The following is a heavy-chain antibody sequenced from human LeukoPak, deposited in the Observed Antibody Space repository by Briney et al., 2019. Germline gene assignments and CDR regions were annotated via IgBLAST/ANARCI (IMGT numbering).Heavy chain of an antibody. CDR1: GGSISSYY. V-gene: IGHV4-4*07. Sequence: ETLSLTCTVSGGSISSYYWSWVRQPAGKGLEGIGRIYTSGSSNYNPSLTSRGTMSVDTSKNQFSLKLSSVTAADTAVYYCARPPGGWLQSNHYFDYCGQGTLVTVSS. CDR3: ARPPGGWLQSNHYFDY. D-gene: IGHD5-24*01. CDR2: IYTSGSS. J-gene: IGHJ4*02.